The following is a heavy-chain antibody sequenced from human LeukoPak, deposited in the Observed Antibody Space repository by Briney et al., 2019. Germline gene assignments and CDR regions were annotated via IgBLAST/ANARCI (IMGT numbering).Heavy chain of an antibody. D-gene: IGHD2-2*01. CDR2: ISGSGGST. CDR1: GFTFSSHA. V-gene: IGHV3-23*01. Sequence: GGSLRLFCAASGFTFSSHAMRWVRQAPGKGLEWVSAISGSGGSTYYEDSVKGRFTISRDNSKNTLYLQMNSLRAEDTAVYYCAEGRGKRVPAAHSDYWGQGTLVTVSS. J-gene: IGHJ4*02. CDR3: AEGRGKRVPAAHSDY.